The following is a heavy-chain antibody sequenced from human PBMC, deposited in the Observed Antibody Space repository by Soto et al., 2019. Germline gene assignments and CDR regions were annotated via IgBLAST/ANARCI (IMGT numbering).Heavy chain of an antibody. CDR1: GFIFEDYA. CDR3: AKDDSYAIDY. Sequence: EVQLVESGGGLVQPGRSLRLSCVASGFIFEDYAMHWVRQTPGQGLEWVSSIRWSSGGIDYADSVKGRFTISRDNAKNSLYLQMNSLKLDDTALYYCAKDDSYAIDYWGQGTLVTVSS. V-gene: IGHV3-9*01. J-gene: IGHJ4*02. CDR2: IRWSSGGI. D-gene: IGHD2-2*01.